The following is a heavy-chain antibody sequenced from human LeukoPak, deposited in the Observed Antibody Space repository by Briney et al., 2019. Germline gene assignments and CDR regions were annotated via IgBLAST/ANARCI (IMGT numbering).Heavy chain of an antibody. CDR2: ISFDGTNK. V-gene: IGHV3-30-3*01. CDR3: AKDWFATTDY. CDR1: GFTFSSYA. D-gene: IGHD1/OR15-1a*01. Sequence: GRSLRLSCEVSGFTFSSYAMHWLRQAPGKGLEWVALISFDGTNKYYGDSVKGRFTISRDNSKDTLYLQMNSLRGEDTAVYYCAKDWFATTDYWGQGILVTVSS. J-gene: IGHJ4*02.